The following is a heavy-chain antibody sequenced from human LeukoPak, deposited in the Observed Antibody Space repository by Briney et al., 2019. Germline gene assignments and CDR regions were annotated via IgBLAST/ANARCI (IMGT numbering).Heavy chain of an antibody. CDR2: IYYSGST. Sequence: SETLSLTCTVSGGXISSSSYYWGWIRQPPGKGLEWIGSIYYSGSTYYNPSLKSRVTISVDTSKNQFSLKLSSVTAADTAVYYCAGMYRSGYYYAYYFDYWGQGTLVTVSS. D-gene: IGHD3-22*01. CDR3: AGMYRSGYYYAYYFDY. CDR1: GGXISSSSYY. J-gene: IGHJ4*02. V-gene: IGHV4-39*01.